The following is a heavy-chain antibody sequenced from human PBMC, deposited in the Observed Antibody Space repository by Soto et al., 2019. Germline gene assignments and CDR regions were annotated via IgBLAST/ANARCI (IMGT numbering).Heavy chain of an antibody. CDR1: GFTFDDYA. CDR3: AMSNSNDLYYHFES. J-gene: IGHJ4*02. V-gene: IGHV3-9*01. CDR2: INWNSDTI. Sequence: GGSLRLSCAASGFTFDDYAMHWVRQAPGKGLEWVSGINWNSDTIGYADSVKGRFTVSRDNAKGSLLLQMSSLRAEDTAVYFCAMSNSNDLYYHFESWGQGTPVTVSA. D-gene: IGHD3-22*01.